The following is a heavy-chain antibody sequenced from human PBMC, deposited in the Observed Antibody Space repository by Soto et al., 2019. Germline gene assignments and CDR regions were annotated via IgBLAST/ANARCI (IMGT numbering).Heavy chain of an antibody. J-gene: IGHJ4*02. D-gene: IGHD4-17*01. CDR2: ISADNGNT. V-gene: IGHV1-18*01. Sequence: QVQLVQSGAEVKKPGASVKVSCKASGYTFTSYGFSWVRQAPGQGLEWMGWISADNGNTNYAQKLPGRVTKNTDTCTSTAYMELRSLRSYDTAVYYCARGPTVETGNYWGQGTLVTVSS. CDR3: ARGPTVETGNY. CDR1: GYTFTSYG.